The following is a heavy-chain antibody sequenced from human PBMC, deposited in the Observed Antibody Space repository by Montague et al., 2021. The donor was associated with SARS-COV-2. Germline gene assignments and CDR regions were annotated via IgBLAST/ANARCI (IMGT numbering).Heavy chain of an antibody. CDR3: SRGTVRSGMDV. CDR1: GDSVSRNTAF. V-gene: IGHV6-1*01. J-gene: IGHJ6*02. CDR2: TYYRSKWQN. D-gene: IGHD4-17*01. Sequence: CAISGDSVSRNTAFWNWVRQSPSRGLEFLGRTYYRSKWQNDYAVSVRSRITINPDTSKNQFSLHLNSVTPEDTAVYYCSRGTVRSGMDVWGQGTTVTVSS.